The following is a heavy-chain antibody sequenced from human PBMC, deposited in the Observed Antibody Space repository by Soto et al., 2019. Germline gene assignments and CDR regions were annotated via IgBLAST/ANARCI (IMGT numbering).Heavy chain of an antibody. CDR1: GYTFTSYY. CDR2: INPSGGST. D-gene: IGHD6-6*01. CDR3: ARDIGIEARVYNWFDT. V-gene: IGHV1-46*01. Sequence: GASVKVSCKASGYTFTSYYMHWVRQAPGQGLEWMGIINPSGGSTSYAQKFQGRVTMTRDTSTSTVYMELSSLRSEDTAVYYCARDIGIEARVYNWFDTWGQGTLVTVSS. J-gene: IGHJ5*02.